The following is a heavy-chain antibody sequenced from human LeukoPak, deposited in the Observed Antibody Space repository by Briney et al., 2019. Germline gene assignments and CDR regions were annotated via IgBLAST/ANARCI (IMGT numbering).Heavy chain of an antibody. CDR1: GYTFTNYA. V-gene: IGHV7-4-1*02. CDR2: INTNTGNP. CDR3: ARVARQWLALYYFDY. J-gene: IGHJ4*02. D-gene: IGHD6-19*01. Sequence: ASVKVSCKPSGYTFTNYAMNWVRQAPGQGPEWMGWINTNTGNPTYAQGFTGRFVFSLDTSVSTAYLQISSLKAEDTAVYYCARVARQWLALYYFDYWGQGTLVTVSS.